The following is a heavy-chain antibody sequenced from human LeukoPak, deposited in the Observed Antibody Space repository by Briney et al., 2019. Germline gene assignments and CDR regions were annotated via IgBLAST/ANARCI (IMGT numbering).Heavy chain of an antibody. J-gene: IGHJ4*02. CDR2: IYYSGST. CDR3: ARLGGYCSGGSCSTLFDY. D-gene: IGHD2-15*01. V-gene: IGHV4-39*01. CDR1: GGSISSSSYY. Sequence: SETLSLTCTVSGGSISSSSYYWGWIRQPPGKGLEWIGSIYYSGSTYYNPSLKSRVTISVDTSKNQFSLKLSSVTATDTAVYYCARLGGYCSGGSCSTLFDYWGQGTLVTVSS.